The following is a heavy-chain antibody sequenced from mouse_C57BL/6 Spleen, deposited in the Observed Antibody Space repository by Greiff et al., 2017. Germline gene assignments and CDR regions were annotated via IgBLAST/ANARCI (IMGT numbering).Heavy chain of an antibody. CDR3: THSYGNYDYFDY. CDR2: IDPENGDT. CDR1: GFNIKDDY. J-gene: IGHJ2*01. Sequence: VQLKESGAELVRPGASVKLSCTASGFNIKDDYMHWVKQRPEQGLEWIGWIDPENGDTEYASKFQGKATITADTSSNTAYLQLSSLTSEDTAVYYCTHSYGNYDYFDYWGQGTTLTVSS. V-gene: IGHV14-4*01. D-gene: IGHD2-1*01.